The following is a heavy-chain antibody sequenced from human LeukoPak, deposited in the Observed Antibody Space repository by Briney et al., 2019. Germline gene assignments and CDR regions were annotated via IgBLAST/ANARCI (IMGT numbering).Heavy chain of an antibody. J-gene: IGHJ4*02. CDR1: GLTFSSNS. D-gene: IGHD6-25*01. V-gene: IGHV3-21*01. CDR3: ARVPYSSAWDS. CDR2: ISRTSTYI. Sequence: GGSLRLSCAASGLTFSSNSMTWVRQAPGKGLEWVSSISRTSTYIYYADSVKGRFTISRDNAKNSLSLQMNSLRVDDTAVYYCARVPYSSAWDSWGQGTLVTVSS.